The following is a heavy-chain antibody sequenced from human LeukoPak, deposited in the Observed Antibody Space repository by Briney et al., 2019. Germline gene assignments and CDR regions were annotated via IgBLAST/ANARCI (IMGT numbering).Heavy chain of an antibody. Sequence: PSETLSLTCTVSGGSISSGGYYWSWIRQHPGKCLEWIGYIYYSGSTYYNPSLKSRVTISVDTSKNQFSLKLSSVTAADTAVYYCARFYGSGSYSTPDAFDIWGQGTMVTVSS. J-gene: IGHJ3*02. CDR3: ARFYGSGSYSTPDAFDI. V-gene: IGHV4-31*03. CDR1: GGSISSGGYY. CDR2: IYYSGST. D-gene: IGHD3-10*01.